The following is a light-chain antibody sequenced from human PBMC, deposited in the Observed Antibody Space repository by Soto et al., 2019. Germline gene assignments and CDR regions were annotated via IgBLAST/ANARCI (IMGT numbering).Light chain of an antibody. CDR2: DAS. V-gene: IGKV1-33*01. CDR3: QQYDNLLLT. CDR1: QGISNY. J-gene: IGKJ3*01. Sequence: DIQMTQSPSSLSASVGDRVTITCQASQGISNYLNWYQQKPGKAPKLLIYDASNLETGVPSRFSGSGSGTDFTLTISSLQSEDIAIYYCQQYDNLLLTFGPGTKVDIK.